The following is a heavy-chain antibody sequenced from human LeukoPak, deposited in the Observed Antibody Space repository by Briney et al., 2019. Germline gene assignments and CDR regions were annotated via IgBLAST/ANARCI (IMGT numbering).Heavy chain of an antibody. Sequence: SETLSLTCTVSGGSISSYYWSWVRQPPGKGLEWIGYIYYSGSTNYNPSLKSRVTISVDTSKNQFSLKLSSVTAADTAVYYCAGSEYDFWSGYRDYWGQGTLVTVSS. CDR3: AGSEYDFWSGYRDY. J-gene: IGHJ4*02. CDR2: IYYSGST. V-gene: IGHV4-59*01. D-gene: IGHD3-3*01. CDR1: GGSISSYY.